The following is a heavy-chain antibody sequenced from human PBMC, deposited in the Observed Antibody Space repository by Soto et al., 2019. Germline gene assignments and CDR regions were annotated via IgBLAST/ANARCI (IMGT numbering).Heavy chain of an antibody. CDR3: AREGRVGGIDY. Sequence: ASVKVSCKASGYTFTSYYMHWVRQAPGQGLEWMGIINPSGGSTSYAQKFQGRVTMTRDTSTSTVYMELSSLRAEDTAVYYCAREGRVGGIDYWGQGTPVTVSS. V-gene: IGHV1-46*01. CDR2: INPSGGST. J-gene: IGHJ4*02. CDR1: GYTFTSYY. D-gene: IGHD6-19*01.